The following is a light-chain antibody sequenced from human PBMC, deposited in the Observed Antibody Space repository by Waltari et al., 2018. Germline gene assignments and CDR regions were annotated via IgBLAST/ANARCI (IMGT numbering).Light chain of an antibody. CDR3: ASWDDSLNGHWV. Sequence: QSVLPQTPSASGTPGQRVPIPCSESPSNTGSTLENGYQQLPGKAPKLLIYRSDLRPSGVPDRFSGSKSGTSASLAISGLQSEDEADYFCASWDDSLNGHWVFGGGTKVTVL. CDR1: PSNTGSTL. J-gene: IGLJ3*02. CDR2: RSD. V-gene: IGLV1-44*01.